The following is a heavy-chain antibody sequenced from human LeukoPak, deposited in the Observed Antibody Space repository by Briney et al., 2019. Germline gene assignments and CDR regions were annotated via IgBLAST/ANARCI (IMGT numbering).Heavy chain of an antibody. D-gene: IGHD5-12*01. Sequence: SETLSLTCAVYGGSFSGYYWSWIRQPPGKGLEWIGEINHSGSTNYNPSLKSRVTISVDTSKNQFSLKLSSVTAADTAVYYCARGRGVAYSGYDFDYWGQGTLVTVSS. CDR2: INHSGST. CDR1: GGSFSGYY. V-gene: IGHV4-34*01. CDR3: ARGRGVAYSGYDFDY. J-gene: IGHJ4*02.